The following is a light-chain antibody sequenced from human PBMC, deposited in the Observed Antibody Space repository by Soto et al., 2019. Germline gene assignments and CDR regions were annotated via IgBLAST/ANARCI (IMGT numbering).Light chain of an antibody. J-gene: IGKJ1*01. CDR1: QSVSSSF. CDR2: GAS. Sequence: EIVLTQSPGTLSVSPGERATLSCRASQSVSSSFSSWYQQTPRQAPRLLICGASSRATGIPDRFSGGGSGTDFTLTISRLEPEYFAVYYCQQYGSSPCTFGHGTKVEIK. CDR3: QQYGSSPCT. V-gene: IGKV3-20*01.